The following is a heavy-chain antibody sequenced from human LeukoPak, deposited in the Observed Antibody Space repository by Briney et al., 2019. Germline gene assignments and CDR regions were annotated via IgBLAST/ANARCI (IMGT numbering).Heavy chain of an antibody. CDR3: ATVVVPAATNWSDP. J-gene: IGHJ5*02. V-gene: IGHV1-24*01. Sequence: GASVKVSCKVSGYTLTELSMHWVRQAPGKGLGWMGGFDPEDGETIYAQKFQGRVTMTEDTSTDTAYMELSSLRSEDTAVYYCATVVVPAATNWSDPWGQGTLVTVSS. CDR1: GYTLTELS. CDR2: FDPEDGET. D-gene: IGHD2-2*01.